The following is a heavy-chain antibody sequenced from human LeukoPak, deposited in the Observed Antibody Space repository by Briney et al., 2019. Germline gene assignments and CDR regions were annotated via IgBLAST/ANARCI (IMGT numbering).Heavy chain of an antibody. CDR2: INWNGGST. V-gene: IGHV3-20*04. D-gene: IGHD3-9*01. CDR1: GFTFDDYG. Sequence: GGSLRLSCAASGFTFDDYGMSWVRQAPGKGLEWVSGINWNGGSTGYADSVKGRFTISRDNAKNSLYLQMNSLRAEDTALYYCARRGYDILTGNYDYYYYMDVWGKGTTVTVPS. J-gene: IGHJ6*03. CDR3: ARRGYDILTGNYDYYYYMDV.